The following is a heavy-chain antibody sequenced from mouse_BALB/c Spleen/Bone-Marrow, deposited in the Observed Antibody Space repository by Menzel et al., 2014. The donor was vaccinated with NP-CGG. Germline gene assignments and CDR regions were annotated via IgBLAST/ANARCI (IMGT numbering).Heavy chain of an antibody. V-gene: IGHV5-17*02. J-gene: IGHJ2*01. D-gene: IGHD4-1*01. CDR2: ISSGSSTI. CDR1: GFTFSSFG. CDR3: TRGGNWEDFDY. Sequence: EVMLVESGGGLVQPGGSRKLSCAASGFTFSSFGMHWVRQAPERGLEWVAYISSGSSTIFYADTVKGRFTISRDNPKNTLFLQMTSLRSEDTAMYYCTRGGNWEDFDYWGQGTTLIVSS.